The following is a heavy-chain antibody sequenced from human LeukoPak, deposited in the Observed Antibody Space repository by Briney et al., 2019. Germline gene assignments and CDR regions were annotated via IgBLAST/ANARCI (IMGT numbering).Heavy chain of an antibody. V-gene: IGHV1-69*06. D-gene: IGHD3-10*01. J-gene: IGHJ4*02. CDR3: AREKEGLLTFDY. CDR2: IIPIFATA. Sequence: SVKVSCKASGGTFSSYAISWVRQAPGQGLEWMGGIIPIFATANYAQKFQGRVTITADKSTSTAYMELSSLRSEDTAVYYCAREKEGLLTFDYWGQGTLVTVSS. CDR1: GGTFSSYA.